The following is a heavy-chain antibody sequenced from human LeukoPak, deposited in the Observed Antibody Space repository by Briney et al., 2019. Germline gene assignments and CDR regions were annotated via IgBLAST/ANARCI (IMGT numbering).Heavy chain of an antibody. CDR2: IRYDGSNK. J-gene: IGHJ4*02. CDR1: GFSFSSYG. CDR3: AKDLEYSGSWTPGAFDS. D-gene: IGHD3-10*01. Sequence: GGSLRLSCAASGFSFSSYGMYWVRQAPGKGLEWVAFIRYDGSNKYYADSVKGRFTISRDNSKNTLYLQMNRLRAEDTAVYHCAKDLEYSGSWTPGAFDSWGQGTLVTVSS. V-gene: IGHV3-30*02.